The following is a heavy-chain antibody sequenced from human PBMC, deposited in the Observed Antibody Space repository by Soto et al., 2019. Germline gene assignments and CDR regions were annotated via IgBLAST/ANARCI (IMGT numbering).Heavy chain of an antibody. V-gene: IGHV6-1*01. CDR2: TYYRSKWYY. CDR3: ARGEQYSGRIFDY. Sequence: SQTLSLTGAFTGGSVSSNSAGWSWVRQSPSRGLEWLGRTYYRSKWYYEYAVSVRGRITINPDTSKNQYSLQLNSVTPEDTAVYFCARGEQYSGRIFDYWGQGTMVTVSS. J-gene: IGHJ4*01. D-gene: IGHD1-26*01. CDR1: GGSVSSNSAG.